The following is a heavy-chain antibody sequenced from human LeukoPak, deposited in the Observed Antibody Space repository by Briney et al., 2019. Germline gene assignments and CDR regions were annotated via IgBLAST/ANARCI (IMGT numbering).Heavy chain of an antibody. J-gene: IGHJ5*02. CDR3: ARVDTVVVPSGITWFDP. V-gene: IGHV1-2*02. CDR2: INPNSGGT. D-gene: IGHD2-2*02. Sequence: GASVTVSCKASGYTFTGYYFHWVRQAPGQGLEWMGWINPNSGGTNYAQKFQGRVTMSRDTSISTAYMELSRLRSDDTAVYYCARVDTVVVPSGITWFDPWGQGTLVTVSS. CDR1: GYTFTGYY.